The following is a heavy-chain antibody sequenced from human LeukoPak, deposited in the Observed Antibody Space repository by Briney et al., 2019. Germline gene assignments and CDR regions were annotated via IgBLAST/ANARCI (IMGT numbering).Heavy chain of an antibody. Sequence: GGSLRLSCAASGFTFSSYGMHWVRQAPGKGLEWVAFIDKSGGTTYYADSVKGRFTISRDNAKNSLYLQMNSLRAEDTAVYYCAELGITMIGGVWGKGTTVTISS. V-gene: IGHV3-48*04. CDR3: AELGITMIGGV. CDR1: GFTFSSYG. J-gene: IGHJ6*04. CDR2: IDKSGGTT. D-gene: IGHD3-10*02.